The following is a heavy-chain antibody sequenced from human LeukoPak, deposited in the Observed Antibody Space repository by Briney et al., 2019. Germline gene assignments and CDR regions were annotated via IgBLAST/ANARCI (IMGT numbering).Heavy chain of an antibody. J-gene: IGHJ4*02. CDR2: IYYSGST. CDR3: ASVDTAMVVDY. CDR1: GGSISSGGYY. V-gene: IGHV4-31*03. Sequence: PSETLSLTCTVSGGSISSGGYYWSWIRQHPGKGLEWIGYIYYSGSTCYNPSLKSRVTISVDTSKNQFSLKLSSVTAADTAVYYCASVDTAMVVDYWGQGTLVTVSS. D-gene: IGHD5-18*01.